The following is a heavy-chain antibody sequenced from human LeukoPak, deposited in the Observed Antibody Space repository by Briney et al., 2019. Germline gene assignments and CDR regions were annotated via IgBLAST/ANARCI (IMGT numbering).Heavy chain of an antibody. CDR1: GGSISSSTYY. J-gene: IGHJ5*02. CDR2: IYYSGNT. D-gene: IGHD3-10*01. V-gene: IGHV4-39*07. Sequence: SEALSLTCTVSGGSISSSTYYWGWIRQPPGKGLEWIGNIYYSGNTYYNPSLESRVTISVDTSKNQFSLKLISMTAADTAVYYCARTLRGNNWFDPWGQGTLVTVSS. CDR3: ARTLRGNNWFDP.